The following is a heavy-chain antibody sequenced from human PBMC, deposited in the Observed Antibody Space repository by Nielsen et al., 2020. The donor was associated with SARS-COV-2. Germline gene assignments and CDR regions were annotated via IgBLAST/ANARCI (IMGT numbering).Heavy chain of an antibody. CDR1: GYSFTSYW. CDR2: IYPDDSET. V-gene: IGHV5-51*01. D-gene: IGHD4-17*01. CDR3: ARTTVPSDAFDI. Sequence: GESLKISCKGSGYSFTSYWIGWVRQMPGKGLEWMGIIYPDDSETRDNPSFQGQVTISVDKSISTAYLQWSSLKASDTAMYYCARTTVPSDAFDIWGQGTMVTVSS. J-gene: IGHJ3*02.